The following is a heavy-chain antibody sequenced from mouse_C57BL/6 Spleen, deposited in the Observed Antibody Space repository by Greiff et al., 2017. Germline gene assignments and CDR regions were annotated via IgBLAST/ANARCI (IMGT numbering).Heavy chain of an antibody. CDR2: IWSGGST. D-gene: IGHD2-2*01. Sequence: VQLQQSGPGLVQPSQSLSITCTVSGFSLTSYGVHWVRQPPGKGLEWLGVIWSGGSTDYNAAFISRLSISKDNSKSQVFFEMNSLQADDTAIYYCAKNEGGYPYAMDYWGQGTSVTVSS. CDR1: GFSLTSYG. J-gene: IGHJ4*01. V-gene: IGHV2-4*01. CDR3: AKNEGGYPYAMDY.